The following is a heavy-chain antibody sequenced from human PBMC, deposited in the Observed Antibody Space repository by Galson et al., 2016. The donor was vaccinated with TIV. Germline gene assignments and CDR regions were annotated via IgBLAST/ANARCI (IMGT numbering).Heavy chain of an antibody. CDR1: GFLFRNYG. J-gene: IGHJ3*01. V-gene: IGHV3-30*02. Sequence: SLRLSCAAAGFLFRNYGMHWVRQAPGRGVEWGAFIRYGGSNKFYADSVKGRFTISRDNSKDTLYAQMDSLRVEDTAVYYCVKDRVGATYWGLSFDVGGQGTMVTVSS. CDR3: VKDRVGATYWGLSFDV. CDR2: IRYGGSNK. D-gene: IGHD1-26*01.